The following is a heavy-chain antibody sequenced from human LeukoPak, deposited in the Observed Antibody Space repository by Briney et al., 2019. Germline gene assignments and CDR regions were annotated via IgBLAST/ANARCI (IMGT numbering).Heavy chain of an antibody. V-gene: IGHV3-33*06. J-gene: IGHJ4*02. CDR1: GFTFSSYG. CDR2: IWYDGSKQ. CDR3: AKGGTARDFDY. Sequence: GGSLRLSCAASGFTFSSYGMHWVRQAPGKGLEWVALIWYDGSKQYYADSVKGRFTISRDNSKNTLYLQMNSLRAEDTAIYYCAKGGTARDFDYWGQGTLVTVSS. D-gene: IGHD2-21*02.